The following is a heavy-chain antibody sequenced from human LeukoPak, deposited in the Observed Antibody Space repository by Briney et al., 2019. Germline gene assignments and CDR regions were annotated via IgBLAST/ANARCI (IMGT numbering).Heavy chain of an antibody. CDR1: GFAFSSYA. CDR2: ISGSGDST. J-gene: IGHJ4*02. V-gene: IGHV3-23*01. CDR3: AKVRAPSGWFNSDY. D-gene: IGHD6-19*01. Sequence: PGGSLRLSCAASGFAFSSYAMGWVRQAPGEGLEWVSGISGSGDSTYYADSVKGRFTISRDNSKNTLYLQMNSLRVEDTAAYYCAKVRAPSGWFNSDYWGQGTLVTVSS.